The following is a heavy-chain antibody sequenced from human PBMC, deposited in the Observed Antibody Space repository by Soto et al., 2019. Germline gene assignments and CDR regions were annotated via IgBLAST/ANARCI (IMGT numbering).Heavy chain of an antibody. J-gene: IGHJ5*02. D-gene: IGHD3-16*01. CDR1: GGTFSSYA. CDR3: ARDLGGGGNPYNWFDP. V-gene: IGHV1-69*13. CDR2: IIPIFGTA. Sequence: SVKVSCKASGGTFSSYAISWVRQAPGQGLEWMGGIIPIFGTANYAQKFQGRVTITADESTSTAYMELSSLRSEDTAVYYCARDLGGGGNPYNWFDPWGQGTLVTVSS.